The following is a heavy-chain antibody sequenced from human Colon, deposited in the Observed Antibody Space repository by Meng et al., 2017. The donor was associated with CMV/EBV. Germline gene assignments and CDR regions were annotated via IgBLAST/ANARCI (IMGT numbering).Heavy chain of an antibody. V-gene: IGHV3-48*04. CDR2: ISSSSSTI. CDR1: GFTFSSYS. CDR3: AREVGQQWLAVDY. J-gene: IGHJ4*02. D-gene: IGHD6-19*01. Sequence: GGSLRLSCAASGFTFSSYSMNWVRQAPGKGLEWVSYISSSSSTIYYADPVKGRFTISRDNAKNSLYLQMNSLRAEDTAVYYCAREVGQQWLAVDYWGQGTLVTVSS.